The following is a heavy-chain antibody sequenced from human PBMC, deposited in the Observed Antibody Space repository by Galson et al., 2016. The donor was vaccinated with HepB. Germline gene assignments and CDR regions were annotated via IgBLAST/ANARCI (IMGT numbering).Heavy chain of an antibody. V-gene: IGHV4-31*03. CDR2: IFYSGSS. Sequence: TLSLTCSVSGGSISSGGYYWSWIRQHPGKGLEWIGYIFYSGSSYYNPSLKSRVTISVDTSKNQFSLKLSSVIAADTAVYHCTSGLVRGVISFWGQGFLVSVSS. CDR1: GGSISSGGYY. D-gene: IGHD3-10*01. J-gene: IGHJ4*02. CDR3: TSGLVRGVISF.